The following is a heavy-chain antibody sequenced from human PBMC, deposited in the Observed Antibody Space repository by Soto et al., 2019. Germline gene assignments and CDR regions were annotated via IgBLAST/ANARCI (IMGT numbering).Heavy chain of an antibody. V-gene: IGHV2-5*02. CDR3: AHGLETFEYSSSFDY. D-gene: IGHD6-6*01. Sequence: QITVNQSGPTLLQPTQTLTLPCTLSGFSLSTSGVGVGCIRQHPGKALEWLALIYWDDDKRYSPSLKSRLTLTHHTSNTQVGLTMTKMNPVDTATYYCAHGLETFEYSSSFDYWGRGSLVSVSS. CDR1: GFSLSTSGVG. J-gene: IGHJ4*02. CDR2: IYWDDDK.